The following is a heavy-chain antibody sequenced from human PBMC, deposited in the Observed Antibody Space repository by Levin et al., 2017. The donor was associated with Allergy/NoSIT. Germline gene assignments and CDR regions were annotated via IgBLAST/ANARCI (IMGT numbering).Heavy chain of an antibody. CDR2: MYSGSST. J-gene: IGHJ6*03. V-gene: IGHV3-66*01. Sequence: PGGSLRLSCAVSGFSVSSNYMSWVRQAPGKGLEWVSVMYSGSSTYNADSVKGRFTISRDNSKNTLFLQMNSLRAEDTALYYCARVVYGRGATIYSYYYMDVWGKGTTVTVSS. D-gene: IGHD5-24*01. CDR3: ARVVYGRGATIYSYYYMDV. CDR1: GFSVSSNY.